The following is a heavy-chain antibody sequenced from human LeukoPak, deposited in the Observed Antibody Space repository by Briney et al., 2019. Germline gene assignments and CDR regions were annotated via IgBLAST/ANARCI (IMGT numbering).Heavy chain of an antibody. V-gene: IGHV3-33*06. CDR2: IWYDGSNK. CDR3: AKDRMAAVPYYYFDY. J-gene: IGHJ4*02. Sequence: TGGSLRLSCAASGFTFSSYGMHWVRQAPGKGLEWVAVIWYDGSNKYYADSVKGRFTISRDNSKNTLYLQMNSLRAEDTAVYYCAKDRMAAVPYYYFDYWGQGTLVTVSS. CDR1: GFTFSSYG. D-gene: IGHD5-24*01.